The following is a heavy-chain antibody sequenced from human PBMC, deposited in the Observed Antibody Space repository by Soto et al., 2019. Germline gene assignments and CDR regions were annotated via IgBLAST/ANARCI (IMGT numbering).Heavy chain of an antibody. J-gene: IGHJ6*02. V-gene: IGHV1-69*13. CDR3: AAKYYDSSDYYYGMDV. Sequence: SVKDSCKAPAGPLSGYAISWVRQAPGQGLEWMGGIIPIFGTANYAQKFQGRVTITADESTSTAYMELRSMRSEDTAVYYCAAKYYDSSDYYYGMDVWGQGTTVTVSS. CDR2: IIPIFGTA. D-gene: IGHD3-22*01. CDR1: AGPLSGYA.